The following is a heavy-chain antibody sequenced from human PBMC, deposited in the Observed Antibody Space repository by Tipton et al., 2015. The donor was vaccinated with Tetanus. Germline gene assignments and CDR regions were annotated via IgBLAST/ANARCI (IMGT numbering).Heavy chain of an antibody. V-gene: IGHV4-31*03. CDR1: GGSISSSSHY. CDR3: ARDTDSTYAMDV. J-gene: IGHJ6*02. D-gene: IGHD3/OR15-3a*01. Sequence: LRLSCTVSGGSISSSSHYWTWIRQRPGKGLEWIGYVYYSGTTYFDLSLQSRLTLSVDTSRNLFSLKLTSVTAADTGIYYCARDTDSTYAMDVWGQGTAVTVSS. CDR2: VYYSGTT.